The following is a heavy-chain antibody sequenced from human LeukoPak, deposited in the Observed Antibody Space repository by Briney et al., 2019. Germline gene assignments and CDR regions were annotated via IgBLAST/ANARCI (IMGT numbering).Heavy chain of an antibody. CDR1: GDSISSYY. CDR2: IYYSGST. J-gene: IGHJ4*02. Sequence: SETLSLTCTVSGDSISSYYWSWIRQFPGKGLEWIGYIYYSGSTNYNPSLKSRVTISVDTSKNQFSLKLSSVTAADTAVYYCAREYYGTSGYYNDYWDQGALVTVSS. CDR3: AREYYGTSGYYNDY. V-gene: IGHV4-59*01. D-gene: IGHD3-22*01.